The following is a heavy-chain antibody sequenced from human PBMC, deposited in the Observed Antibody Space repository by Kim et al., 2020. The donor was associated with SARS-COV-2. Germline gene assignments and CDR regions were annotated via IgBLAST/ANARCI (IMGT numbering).Heavy chain of an antibody. CDR2: IYYSGST. CDR3: ARVGIWNYYYYGMDV. D-gene: IGHD1-1*01. J-gene: IGHJ6*02. V-gene: IGHV4-59*13. Sequence: SETLSLTCTVSGGSISSYYWSWIRQPPGKGLEWIGYIYYSGSTNYNPSLKSRVTISVDTSKNQFSLKLISVTAADTAVNYCARVGIWNYYYYGMDVWGQGTTVTVSS. CDR1: GGSISSYY.